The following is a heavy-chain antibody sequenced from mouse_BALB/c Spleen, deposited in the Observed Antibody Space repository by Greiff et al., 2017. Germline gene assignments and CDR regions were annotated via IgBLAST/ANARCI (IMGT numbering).Heavy chain of an antibody. Sequence: QVQLKESGAELMKPGASVKISCKATGYTFSSYWIEWVKQRPGHGLEWIGEILPGSGSTNYNEKFKGKATFTADTSSNTAYMQLSSLTSEDSAVYYCARGDYRYGFAYWGQGTLVTVSA. D-gene: IGHD2-14*01. V-gene: IGHV1-9*01. CDR3: ARGDYRYGFAY. CDR1: GYTFSSYW. J-gene: IGHJ3*01. CDR2: ILPGSGST.